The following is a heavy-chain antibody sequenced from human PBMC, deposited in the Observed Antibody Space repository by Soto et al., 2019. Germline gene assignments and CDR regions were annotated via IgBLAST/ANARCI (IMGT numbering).Heavy chain of an antibody. CDR1: GFTFSSYG. J-gene: IGHJ6*03. D-gene: IGHD3-10*01. CDR3: ARDLYGSDDQSDYYYYYMDV. Sequence: GGSLRLSCAASGFTFSSYGMHWVRQAPGKGLEWVAVIWYDGSNKYYVDSVKGRFTISRDNSKNTLYLQMNSLRAEDTAVYYCARDLYGSDDQSDYYYYYMDVWGKGTTVTVSS. CDR2: IWYDGSNK. V-gene: IGHV3-33*01.